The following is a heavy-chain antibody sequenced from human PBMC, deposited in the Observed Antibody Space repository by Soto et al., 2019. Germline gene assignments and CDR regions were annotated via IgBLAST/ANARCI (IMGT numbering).Heavy chain of an antibody. V-gene: IGHV3-23*01. J-gene: IGHJ4*02. D-gene: IGHD5-18*01. CDR3: ATRGYSYGFYY. CDR1: GFTFSSYA. Sequence: TGGSLRLSCAASGFTFSSYAMSWVRQAPGKGLEWVSAISGSGGSTYYADSVKGRFTISRDNSKNTLYLQMNSLRAEDTAVYYCATRGYSYGFYYWGQGTLVTVSS. CDR2: ISGSGGST.